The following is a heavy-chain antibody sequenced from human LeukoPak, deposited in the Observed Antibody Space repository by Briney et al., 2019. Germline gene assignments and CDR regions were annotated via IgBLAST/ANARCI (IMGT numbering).Heavy chain of an antibody. CDR3: ARGKYYGSGSYYTFDY. Sequence: GASVKVSCKASGYTFTSYAMHWVRQAPGQRLEWMGWINAGNGNTKYSQKFQGRVTITRDTSASTAYMELSSLRSEDTAVYYCARGKYYGSGSYYTFDYWGQGTLVTVSS. D-gene: IGHD3-10*01. CDR2: INAGNGNT. CDR1: GYTFTSYA. V-gene: IGHV1-3*01. J-gene: IGHJ4*02.